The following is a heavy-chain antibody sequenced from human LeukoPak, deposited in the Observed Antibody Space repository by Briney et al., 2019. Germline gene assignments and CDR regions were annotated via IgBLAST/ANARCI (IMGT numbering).Heavy chain of an antibody. D-gene: IGHD2-15*01. Sequence: AASVQVSCKASGYTFTAYYMHWVRQAPGQGLEWMGWINPNSGDTNYAQKFQGKVTMTRDTSISTAYMDLSRLTSDDTAIYYCARVPGRSGGRMPFDYWGQGTLVTVSS. V-gene: IGHV1-2*02. CDR2: INPNSGDT. J-gene: IGHJ4*02. CDR3: ARVPGRSGGRMPFDY. CDR1: GYTFTAYY.